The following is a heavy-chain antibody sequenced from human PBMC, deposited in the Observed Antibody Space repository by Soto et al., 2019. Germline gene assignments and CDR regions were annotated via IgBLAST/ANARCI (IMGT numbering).Heavy chain of an antibody. J-gene: IGHJ4*02. V-gene: IGHV4-4*02. Sequence: QVQLQESGPGLVKPSGTLSLTCVVSGASVSSDNWWGWVRRPPGKGLEWIGEIYHTGSTNYNPSLKSRLSISVDTSKNHFSVQLSSLTAADTAIYYCARVSASSLLRGVIINWGQGTRVSVCS. CDR1: GASVSSDNW. CDR2: IYHTGST. CDR3: ARVSASSLLRGVIIN. D-gene: IGHD3-10*01.